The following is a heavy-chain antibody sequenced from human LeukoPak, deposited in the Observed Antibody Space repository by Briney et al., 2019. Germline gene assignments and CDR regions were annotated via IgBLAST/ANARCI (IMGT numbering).Heavy chain of an antibody. Sequence: GGSLRLSCAASAFTFSRSAMSRVRQAPGKGLEWVSVISGGGGITNYADSVKGRFTISRDNSKSTLYLQMNSLRAEDTAVYYCAKARRGWAWFDPWGQGTLVTVSS. V-gene: IGHV3-23*01. J-gene: IGHJ5*02. D-gene: IGHD6-19*01. CDR1: AFTFSRSA. CDR2: ISGGGGIT. CDR3: AKARRGWAWFDP.